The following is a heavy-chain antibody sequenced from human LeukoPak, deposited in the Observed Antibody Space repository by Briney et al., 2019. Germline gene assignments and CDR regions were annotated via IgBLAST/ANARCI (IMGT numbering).Heavy chain of an antibody. CDR3: ATPHVQSGSSGFDLDY. CDR1: GFTFSSYS. CDR2: ISSSSSTI. J-gene: IGHJ4*02. D-gene: IGHD5-12*01. V-gene: IGHV3-48*02. Sequence: GGSLRLSCAASGFTFSSYSMNWVRQAPGKGLEGVSYISSSSSTIYYADSVKGRFTISRDNAKNSLYLQMNSLRDEDTAVYSCATPHVQSGSSGFDLDYWGQGTLVTVSS.